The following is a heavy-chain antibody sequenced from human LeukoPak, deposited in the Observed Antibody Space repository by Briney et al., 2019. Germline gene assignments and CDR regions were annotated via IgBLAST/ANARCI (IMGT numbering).Heavy chain of an antibody. CDR2: IKQDGSEK. CDR3: TTTAIIKWLRPLDY. Sequence: GGSLRLSCAASGFTFNNYWMTWVRQAPGMGLEWVANIKQDGSEKYYVDSVKGRFTISRDIAKNSLYLQMNSLRAEDTAVYYCTTTAIIKWLRPLDYWGQGTLVTVSS. V-gene: IGHV3-7*01. J-gene: IGHJ4*02. CDR1: GFTFNNYW. D-gene: IGHD5-12*01.